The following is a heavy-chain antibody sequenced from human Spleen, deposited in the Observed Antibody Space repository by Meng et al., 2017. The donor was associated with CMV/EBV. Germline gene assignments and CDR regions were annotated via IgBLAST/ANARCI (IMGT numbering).Heavy chain of an antibody. V-gene: IGHV1-2*02. CDR2: INPNSGGT. Sequence: ASVKVSCKASGYTFTSYGISWVRQAPGQGLEWMGWINPNSGGTNYAQKFQGRVTMTRDTSISTAYMELSRLRSDDTAVYYCAREAGYFGYGMDVWGQGTTVTVSS. CDR3: AREAGYFGYGMDV. D-gene: IGHD2/OR15-2a*01. CDR1: GYTFTSYG. J-gene: IGHJ6*02.